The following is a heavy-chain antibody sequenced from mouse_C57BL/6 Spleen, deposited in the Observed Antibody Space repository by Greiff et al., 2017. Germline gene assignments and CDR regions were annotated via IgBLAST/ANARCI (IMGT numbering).Heavy chain of an antibody. V-gene: IGHV1-55*01. CDR2: IYPGSGST. J-gene: IGHJ1*03. Sequence: QVQLQQPGAELVKPGASVKMSCKASGYTFTSYWITWVKQRPGQGLEWIGNIYPGSGSTNYNEKFKSKATLTVDTSSSTAYMQLSSLTSEDSAVYYCARGYGSSSPRVWGTGTTVTVSS. D-gene: IGHD1-1*01. CDR3: ARGYGSSSPRV. CDR1: GYTFTSYW.